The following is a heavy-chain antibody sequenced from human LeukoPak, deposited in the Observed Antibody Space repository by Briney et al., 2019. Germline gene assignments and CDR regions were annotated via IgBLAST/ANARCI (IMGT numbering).Heavy chain of an antibody. D-gene: IGHD3-3*01. CDR3: ARDRSGYYWFDP. V-gene: IGHV4-59*01. J-gene: IGHJ5*02. Sequence: SETLSLTCTVSGGSISTYYWNWIRQPPGKGLEWIGYIYYSGSTNYNPSLKSRVAISVDTSKNQFSLTLSSVTAADTAVYYCARDRSGYYWFDPWGQGTLVTVSS. CDR1: GGSISTYY. CDR2: IYYSGST.